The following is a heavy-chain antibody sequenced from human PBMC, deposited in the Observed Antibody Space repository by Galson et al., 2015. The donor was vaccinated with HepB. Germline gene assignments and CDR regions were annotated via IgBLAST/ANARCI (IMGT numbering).Heavy chain of an antibody. CDR2: ISGSGGST. D-gene: IGHD5-18*01. J-gene: IGHJ4*02. CDR1: GFTFSSYA. Sequence: SLRLSCAASGFTFSSYAMSWVRQAPGKGLEWVSAISGSGGSTCYADSVKGRFTISRDNSKNTLYLQMNSLRAEDTAVYYCAKDHGEGYGYIFFDYWGQGTLVTVSS. V-gene: IGHV3-23*01. CDR3: AKDHGEGYGYIFFDY.